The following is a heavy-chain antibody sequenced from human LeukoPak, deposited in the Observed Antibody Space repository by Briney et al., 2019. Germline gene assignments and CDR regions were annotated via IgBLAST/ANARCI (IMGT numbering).Heavy chain of an antibody. D-gene: IGHD3-10*01. J-gene: IGHJ4*01. CDR3: TRAHYGSGSYYHY. Sequence: GGSLRLSCAASGFTFSSYSMNWVRQAPGKGLEWVGFIRSKAYGGTTEYAASVKGRFSISRDDSKSSAYLQMNSLKTEDTAVYYCTRAHYGSGSYYHYWGQGTLVTVSS. CDR1: GFTFSSYS. CDR2: IRSKAYGGTT. V-gene: IGHV3-49*04.